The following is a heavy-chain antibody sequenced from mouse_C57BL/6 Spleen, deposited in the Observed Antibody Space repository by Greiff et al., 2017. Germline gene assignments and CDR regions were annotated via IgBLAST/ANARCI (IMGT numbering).Heavy chain of an antibody. V-gene: IGHV1-55*01. D-gene: IGHD1-1*01. CDR1: GYTFTSYW. Sequence: QVQLQQPGAELVKPGASVKMSCKASGYTFTSYWINWVKQRPGQGLEWIGDIYPGSGSTNYNEKFKSKATLTVDTSSSTAYMQLSSLTSEDSAVYYCARRVDDSSIYAMDYWGQGTSVTVSS. J-gene: IGHJ4*01. CDR3: ARRVDDSSIYAMDY. CDR2: IYPGSGST.